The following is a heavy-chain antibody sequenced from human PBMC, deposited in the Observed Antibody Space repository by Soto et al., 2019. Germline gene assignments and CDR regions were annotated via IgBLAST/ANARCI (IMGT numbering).Heavy chain of an antibody. CDR2: INSDGSST. V-gene: IGHV3-74*01. CDR1: GFTFSNYG. CDR3: ARAYRWSNFFEP. D-gene: IGHD3-16*02. Sequence: PGGSLRLSCAASGFTFSNYGMHWVRQAPGKGLVWVARINSDGSSTSFADYVTGRFTISRDNAKNTLYLQMNSLRAEDTAVYYCARAYRWSNFFEPWGQGTLVTVSS. J-gene: IGHJ5*02.